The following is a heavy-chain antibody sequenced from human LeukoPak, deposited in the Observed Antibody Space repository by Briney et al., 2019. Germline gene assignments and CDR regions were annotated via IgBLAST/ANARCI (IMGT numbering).Heavy chain of an antibody. J-gene: IGHJ3*02. V-gene: IGHV4-59*01. Sequence: PSETLSLTCTVSGSSISSYYWSWIRQPPGKGLEWIGYIYYSGTTNYNPSLKSRVTISVDASKNQFSLKLSSVTAADTAIYYCARAKTGTTWGNIFDMWGQGTMVTVSS. D-gene: IGHD1-7*01. CDR3: ARAKTGTTWGNIFDM. CDR1: GSSISSYY. CDR2: IYYSGTT.